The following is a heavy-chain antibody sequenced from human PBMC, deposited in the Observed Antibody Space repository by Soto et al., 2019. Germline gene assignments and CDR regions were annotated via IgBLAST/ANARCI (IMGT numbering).Heavy chain of an antibody. D-gene: IGHD6-13*01. CDR1: GFTFSSYA. J-gene: IGHJ4*02. Sequence: EVQLLESGGGLVQPGGSLRLSCAASGFTFSSYAMSWVRQAPGKGLEWVSAISGSGGSTFYADSVKGRFTISRDNSKNTLYLQMNSLRAEDTAIYYCAKDTRAAADPYYFDYWGQGTLVTVSS. CDR3: AKDTRAAADPYYFDY. CDR2: ISGSGGST. V-gene: IGHV3-23*01.